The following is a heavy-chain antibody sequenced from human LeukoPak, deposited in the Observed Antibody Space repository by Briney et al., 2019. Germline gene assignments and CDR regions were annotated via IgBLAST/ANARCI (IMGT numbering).Heavy chain of an antibody. V-gene: IGHV4-61*02. D-gene: IGHD6-13*01. CDR3: ASPPAGYSSSWYGN. CDR2: IYTSGST. Sequence: SETLSLTCTVSGGSISSGSYYWSWIRQPAGKGLEWIGRIYTSGSTNYNPSLKSRGTISVDTSKNQFSLKLSSVTAADTAVYYCASPPAGYSSSWYGNWGQGTLVTVSS. CDR1: GGSISSGSYY. J-gene: IGHJ4*02.